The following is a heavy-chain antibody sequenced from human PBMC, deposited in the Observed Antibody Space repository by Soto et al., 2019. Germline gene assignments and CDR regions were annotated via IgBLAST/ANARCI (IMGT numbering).Heavy chain of an antibody. CDR3: ARDQQSDHDFWSGYYYYYGMDV. CDR1: GFTFSDYA. D-gene: IGHD3-3*01. CDR2: ISGTGAST. V-gene: IGHV3-23*01. J-gene: IGHJ6*02. Sequence: PGGSLRLSCGASGFTFSDYAMSWVRQGPGKGLEWLSGISGTGASTYYADSVKGRFSISRDNAKNTLYLQMSSLRAEDTAAYYCARDQQSDHDFWSGYYYYYGMDVWGQGTTVTVSS.